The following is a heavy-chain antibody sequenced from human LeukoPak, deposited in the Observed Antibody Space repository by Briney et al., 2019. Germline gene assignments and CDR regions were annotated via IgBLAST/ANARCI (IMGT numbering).Heavy chain of an antibody. Sequence: GRSLRLSCAASGFTFDDYAMHWVRQAPGKGLEWVSGISWNSGSIGYADSVKGRFTISRENAKNSLYLQMNSLRAEDTAVYYCARKGGFYFDYWGQGILVTVSS. CDR1: GFTFDDYA. D-gene: IGHD3-16*01. CDR2: ISWNSGSI. V-gene: IGHV3-9*01. CDR3: ARKGGFYFDY. J-gene: IGHJ4*02.